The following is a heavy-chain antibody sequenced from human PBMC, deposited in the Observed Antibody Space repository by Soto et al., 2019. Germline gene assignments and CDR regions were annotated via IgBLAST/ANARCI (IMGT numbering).Heavy chain of an antibody. J-gene: IGHJ6*02. CDR3: ARDLGYCGGDCYQVYYYGMDV. CDR1: GFTFSSYA. D-gene: IGHD2-21*02. V-gene: IGHV3-30-3*01. Sequence: GGSLRLSCAASGFTFSSYAMHWVRQAPGKGLEWVAVISYDGSNKYYADSVKGRFTISRDNSKNTLYLQMNSLRAEDTAVYYCARDLGYCGGDCYQVYYYGMDVWGQGTTVTVSS. CDR2: ISYDGSNK.